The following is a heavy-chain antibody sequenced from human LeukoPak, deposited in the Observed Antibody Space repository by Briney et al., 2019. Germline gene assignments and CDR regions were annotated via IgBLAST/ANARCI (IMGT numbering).Heavy chain of an antibody. Sequence: PGGSLRLSCAASGFTFSSYWMSWVRQAPGKGLEWVANIKQDGSEKYYVDSVKGRFTISRDNAKNSLYLQMNSLRAEDTAVYYCARVHDYGDYDYFDYWGQGTLVTVSS. CDR2: IKQDGSEK. CDR1: GFTFSSYW. V-gene: IGHV3-7*01. D-gene: IGHD4-17*01. CDR3: ARVHDYGDYDYFDY. J-gene: IGHJ4*02.